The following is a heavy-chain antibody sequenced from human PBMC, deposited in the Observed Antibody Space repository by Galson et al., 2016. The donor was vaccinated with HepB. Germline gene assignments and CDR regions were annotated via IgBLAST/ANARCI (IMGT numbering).Heavy chain of an antibody. CDR2: ISAGDSVM. J-gene: IGHJ6*02. D-gene: IGHD3-10*01. CDR3: ARASLLRFGKNGMDV. Sequence: SLRLSCAATGFSFSTYEMNWVRQASGKGLEWISFISAGDSVMHYADSVRGRFTISRDNAENSLFLQMNSLRVEDTAVYYCARASLLRFGKNGMDVWGQGTPVTVSS. CDR1: GFSFSTYE. V-gene: IGHV3-48*03.